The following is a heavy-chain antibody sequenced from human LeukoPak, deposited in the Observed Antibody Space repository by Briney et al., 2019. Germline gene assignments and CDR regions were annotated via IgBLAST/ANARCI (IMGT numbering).Heavy chain of an antibody. D-gene: IGHD5-24*01. CDR1: GFTFSSYW. Sequence: GGSLRLSCAASGFTFSSYWMSWVRQAPGKGLEWVSAISGSGGSTYYADSVKGRFTISRDNSKNTLYLQMNSLRAEDTAVYYCAKGRDGYNRRPFDYWGQETLVTVSS. CDR2: ISGSGGST. J-gene: IGHJ4*02. CDR3: AKGRDGYNRRPFDY. V-gene: IGHV3-23*01.